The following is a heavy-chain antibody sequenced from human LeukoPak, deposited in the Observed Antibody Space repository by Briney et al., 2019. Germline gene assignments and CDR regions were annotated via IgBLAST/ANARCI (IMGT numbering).Heavy chain of an antibody. Sequence: ASVTVSCTVSGYTLTELSMHWVRQAPGKGLEWMGGFDPEDGETIYAQKFQGRVTMTRDTSTSTVYMELSSLRSDDTAMYYCARESPPNWFDPWGQGTLVTVSS. CDR1: GYTLTELS. CDR3: ARESPPNWFDP. CDR2: FDPEDGET. V-gene: IGHV1-24*01. J-gene: IGHJ5*02.